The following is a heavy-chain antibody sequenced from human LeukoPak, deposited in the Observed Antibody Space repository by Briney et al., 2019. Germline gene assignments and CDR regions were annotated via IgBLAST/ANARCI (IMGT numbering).Heavy chain of an antibody. CDR1: GFTFDNYA. Sequence: GGSLRLSCAASGFTFDNYAMHWVRHAPGKGLEWVSGISWNSGIIDYADSVKGLFTISRDNAKNSLYLQMNSLRPEDTALYYCAKDAGGSGRNWFDPWGQGTLVTVSS. V-gene: IGHV3-9*01. CDR2: ISWNSGII. CDR3: AKDAGGSGRNWFDP. D-gene: IGHD3-10*01. J-gene: IGHJ5*02.